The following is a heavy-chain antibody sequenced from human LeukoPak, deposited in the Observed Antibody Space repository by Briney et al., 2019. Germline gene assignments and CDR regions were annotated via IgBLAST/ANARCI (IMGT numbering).Heavy chain of an antibody. Sequence: PGGSLRLSCAASGFTFSSYSMNWVRQAPGKGLEWVSGISWNSGSIGYADSVKGRFTISRDNAKNSLYLQMNSLRAEDTALYYCAKALLASVAGIFDYWGQGTLVTVSS. CDR2: ISWNSGSI. D-gene: IGHD6-19*01. CDR3: AKALLASVAGIFDY. CDR1: GFTFSSYS. J-gene: IGHJ4*02. V-gene: IGHV3-9*01.